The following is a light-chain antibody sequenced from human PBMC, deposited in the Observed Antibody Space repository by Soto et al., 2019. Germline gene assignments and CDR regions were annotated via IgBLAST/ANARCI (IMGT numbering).Light chain of an antibody. Sequence: VVLTQSPGTLSLAPGERATLSCRASQSVSSSYLAWYQQKPGQAPRLLIYGASSRATGIPDRFSGSGSGTDFTLTITSLEPEDFAVYYCQQYNNWPRTFGQGTKVDI. J-gene: IGKJ1*01. CDR2: GAS. V-gene: IGKV3-20*01. CDR3: QQYNNWPRT. CDR1: QSVSSSY.